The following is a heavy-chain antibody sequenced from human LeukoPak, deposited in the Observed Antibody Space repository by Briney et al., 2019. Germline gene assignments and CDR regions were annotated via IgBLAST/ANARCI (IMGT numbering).Heavy chain of an antibody. Sequence: GRSLRLSCAACGLTFSSYGMHWVRLAPGKGLEWVAIISYDGSDKYYADSVKGRFTISRDNSKNTLYLQMNSLRPEDTAVYYCAKSDDHCSGGSCQIDYWGQGTLVTVSS. CDR2: ISYDGSDK. D-gene: IGHD2-15*01. J-gene: IGHJ4*02. CDR3: AKSDDHCSGGSCQIDY. CDR1: GLTFSSYG. V-gene: IGHV3-30*18.